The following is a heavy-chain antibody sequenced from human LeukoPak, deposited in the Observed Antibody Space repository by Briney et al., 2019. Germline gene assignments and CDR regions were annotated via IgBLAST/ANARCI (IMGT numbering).Heavy chain of an antibody. CDR1: GSSISSHY. Sequence: SETLSLTCTVSGSSISSHYWSWIRQPPGKGLEWIGYIYYSGSTNYNPSLKSRVTISVDTSKNQFSLKLSSVTAADTAVYYCASSSGYSSSYPRSWGQGTLVTVSS. D-gene: IGHD6-13*01. J-gene: IGHJ4*02. V-gene: IGHV4-59*11. CDR3: ASSSGYSSSYPRS. CDR2: IYYSGST.